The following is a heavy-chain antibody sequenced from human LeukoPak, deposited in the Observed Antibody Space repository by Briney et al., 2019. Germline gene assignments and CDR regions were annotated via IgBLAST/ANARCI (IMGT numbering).Heavy chain of an antibody. CDR3: ARLATGDAARPFDY. D-gene: IGHD7-27*01. J-gene: IGHJ4*02. V-gene: IGHV4-30-2*03. CDR2: IYHSGST. Sequence: SETLSLTCTVSGGSISSGGYYWSWIRQPPGRSLEWIGYIYHSGSTYYNPSLKSRVTISVDTSKNQFSLKLSSVTAADTAVYYCARLATGDAARPFDYWGQGTLVTVSS. CDR1: GGSISSGGYY.